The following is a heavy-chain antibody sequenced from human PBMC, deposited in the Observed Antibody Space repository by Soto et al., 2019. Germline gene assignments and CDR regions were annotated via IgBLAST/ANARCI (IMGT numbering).Heavy chain of an antibody. CDR1: GYTFTDYY. CDR3: AATYYYGSMSLNAFDI. D-gene: IGHD3-10*01. Sequence: QVQLVQSGAEVKKPGASVKVSCKASGYTFTDYYMHWVRQAPGQGLEWLGWINPNSGGTNYAQKFQGRVTMTRDTSISTAYVELSRLRSDDTAVYYCAATYYYGSMSLNAFDIWGQGTMVTVSP. V-gene: IGHV1-2*02. CDR2: INPNSGGT. J-gene: IGHJ3*02.